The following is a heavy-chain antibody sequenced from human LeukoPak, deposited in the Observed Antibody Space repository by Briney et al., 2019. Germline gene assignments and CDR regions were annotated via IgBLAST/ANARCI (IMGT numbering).Heavy chain of an antibody. CDR1: GGSISSYY. Sequence: PSETLSLTCTVSGGSISSYYWTWVRQPPGKGREWIAYIHDSGTTSYSPSLESRVTISLDTSNNQFSLRLSSVTAADTAVYYCARESWYCSDGSCYSDFDYWGQGTLVTVSS. CDR2: IHDSGTT. CDR3: ARESWYCSDGSCYSDFDY. D-gene: IGHD2-15*01. V-gene: IGHV4-59*01. J-gene: IGHJ4*02.